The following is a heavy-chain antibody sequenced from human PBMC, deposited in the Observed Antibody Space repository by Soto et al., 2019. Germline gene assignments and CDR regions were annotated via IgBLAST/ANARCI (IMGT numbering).Heavy chain of an antibody. CDR1: GGSISSYY. J-gene: IGHJ4*02. CDR3: ATGIAVAAPYYFDN. D-gene: IGHD6-19*01. V-gene: IGHV4-59*01. Sequence: PAETLSLTCTVSGGSISSYYWSWIRQPPGKGLEWIGYIYYSGSTNYNPSLMSRVTISVDTSKNQFSLKLSSVTAADTAVYYCATGIAVAAPYYFDNGDQGTLVTVSS. CDR2: IYYSGST.